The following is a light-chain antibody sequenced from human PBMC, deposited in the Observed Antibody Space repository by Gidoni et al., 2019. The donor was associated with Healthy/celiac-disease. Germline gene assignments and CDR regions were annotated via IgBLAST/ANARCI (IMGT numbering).Light chain of an antibody. V-gene: IGLV6-57*02. CDR3: QSYVI. Sequence: SAPTTVIYEDIQRPSGVPDRFSGSIDSSSNSAPLSISGLQTEYEADYYCQSYVIFGGGTKLTVL. J-gene: IGLJ2*01. CDR2: EDI.